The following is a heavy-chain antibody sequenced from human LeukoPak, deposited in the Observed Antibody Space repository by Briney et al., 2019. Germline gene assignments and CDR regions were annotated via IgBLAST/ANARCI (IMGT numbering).Heavy chain of an antibody. CDR2: IWYDGSNK. CDR3: AKEPIPHNSMTVAGTWFDY. V-gene: IGHV3-33*06. J-gene: IGHJ4*02. CDR1: GFTFSSYG. Sequence: GGSLRLSCAASGFTFSSYGMHWVRQAPGKGLEWVAVIWYDGSNKYYADSVKGRFTISRDNSKNTLYLQMNSLRAEDTAVYYCAKEPIPHNSMTVAGTWFDYWGQGTLVTVSS. D-gene: IGHD3-22*01.